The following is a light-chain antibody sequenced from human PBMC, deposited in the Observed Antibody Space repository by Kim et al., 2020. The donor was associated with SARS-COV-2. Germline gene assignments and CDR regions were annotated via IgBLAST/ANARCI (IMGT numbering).Light chain of an antibody. Sequence: GQSITISCTGISSYVGDNNYVSWYQQHPDKAPKVMIYDVTKRPSGVSNRFSGSKSGNTASLTISGLQAEDEADYYCCSYTSSTTLVFGGGTKLTVL. CDR3: CSYTSSTTLV. J-gene: IGLJ2*01. CDR2: DVT. CDR1: SSYVGDNNY. V-gene: IGLV2-14*03.